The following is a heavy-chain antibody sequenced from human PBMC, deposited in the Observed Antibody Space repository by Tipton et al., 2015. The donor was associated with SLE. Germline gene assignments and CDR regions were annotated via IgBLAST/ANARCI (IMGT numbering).Heavy chain of an antibody. V-gene: IGHV4-59*10. CDR2: VYTSGST. D-gene: IGHD6-13*01. CDR3: ARTSAALNWFDP. CDR1: GGSFSGYY. J-gene: IGHJ5*02. Sequence: TLSLTCAVYGGSFSGYYWSWIRQPAGKGLEWIGRVYTSGSTNYNPSLKSRVTISVDTSKNQFSLKLSSVTAADTAVYYCARTSAALNWFDPWGQGTLVTVSS.